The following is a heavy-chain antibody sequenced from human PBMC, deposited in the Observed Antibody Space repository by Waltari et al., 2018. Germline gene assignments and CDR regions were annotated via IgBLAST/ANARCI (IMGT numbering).Heavy chain of an antibody. CDR1: GYTFTSYA. CDR2: INAGNGNT. J-gene: IGHJ4*02. CDR3: ARHYGDYDDGLDY. Sequence: QVQLVQSGAEVKKPGASVKVSCKASGYTFTSYAMHWVRQAPGQRLEWMGWINAGNGNTKYSQKFQGRVTITRDTSASTAYMELSSLRSEDTAVYYCARHYGDYDDGLDYWGQGTLVTVSS. V-gene: IGHV1-3*01. D-gene: IGHD4-17*01.